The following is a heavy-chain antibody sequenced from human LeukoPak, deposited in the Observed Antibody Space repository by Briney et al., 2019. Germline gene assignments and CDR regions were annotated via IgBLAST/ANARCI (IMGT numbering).Heavy chain of an antibody. CDR1: GSNFTSYW. V-gene: IGHV5-51*01. CDR3: ARSIAVAGITLLDY. D-gene: IGHD6-19*01. Sequence: NLGASLQISCKGSGSNFTSYWIGWVRQLTGKGLEWMGIIYPGDSDTRYSPSLQGQVTISADKSISTAYLQWSSLKASDTAMYYCARSIAVAGITLLDYWGQGTLVTVSS. CDR2: IYPGDSDT. J-gene: IGHJ4*02.